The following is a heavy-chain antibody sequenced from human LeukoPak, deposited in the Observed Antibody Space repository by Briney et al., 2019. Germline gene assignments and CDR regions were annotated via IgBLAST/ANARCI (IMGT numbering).Heavy chain of an antibody. CDR2: IIPIFGTP. Sequence: ASVKVSCTASGGTFSSYAISWARQAPGQGLEWMGGIIPIFGTPNYAQKFQGRVTVTADEATSTAYMELSSLRYDDTAVYFCARGEISGYSFDYWGQGTLVTVSS. D-gene: IGHD3-22*01. V-gene: IGHV1-69*13. CDR3: ARGEISGYSFDY. CDR1: GGTFSSYA. J-gene: IGHJ4*02.